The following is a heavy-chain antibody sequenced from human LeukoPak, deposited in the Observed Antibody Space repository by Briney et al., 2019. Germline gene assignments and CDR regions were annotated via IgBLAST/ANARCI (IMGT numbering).Heavy chain of an antibody. Sequence: ASVKVSCKASGYTFTSYDINWVRQATGQGLEWMGWMNPNSGNTGYAQKFQGRVTMTRNTSISTAYMELSSLRSEDTAVYYCARVESEIVVVVAATQYYYMDVWGKGTTVTVSS. J-gene: IGHJ6*03. V-gene: IGHV1-8*01. D-gene: IGHD2-15*01. CDR1: GYTFTSYD. CDR2: MNPNSGNT. CDR3: ARVESEIVVVVAATQYYYMDV.